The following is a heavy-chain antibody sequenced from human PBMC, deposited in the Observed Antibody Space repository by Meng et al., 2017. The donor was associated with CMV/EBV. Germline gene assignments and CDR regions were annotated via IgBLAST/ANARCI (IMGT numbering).Heavy chain of an antibody. D-gene: IGHD6-6*01. Sequence: SETLSLSCAVYGGSFSGYYWSWIRQPPGKGLEWIGEINHSGSTNYNPSLKSRVTISVDTSKNQFSLKLSSVTAADTAVYYCARELKSIAARPVRYFDLWGRGTLVTVSS. J-gene: IGHJ2*01. V-gene: IGHV4-34*01. CDR2: INHSGST. CDR3: ARELKSIAARPVRYFDL. CDR1: GGSFSGYY.